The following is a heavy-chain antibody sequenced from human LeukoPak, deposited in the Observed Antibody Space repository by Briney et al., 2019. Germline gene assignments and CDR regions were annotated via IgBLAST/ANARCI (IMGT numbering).Heavy chain of an antibody. CDR1: GYSISSGFY. V-gene: IGHV4-38-2*02. Sequence: ASETLSLTCSVSGYSISSGFYWGWIRQPPGKGLEWIGSIFHSGSTYYNPSLKSRVTISVDTSKNQFSLKLSSVTAADTAVYYCARGRRYSYGYVRYYYYYYMDVWGKGTTVTVSS. CDR2: IFHSGST. D-gene: IGHD5-18*01. CDR3: ARGRRYSYGYVRYYYYYYMDV. J-gene: IGHJ6*03.